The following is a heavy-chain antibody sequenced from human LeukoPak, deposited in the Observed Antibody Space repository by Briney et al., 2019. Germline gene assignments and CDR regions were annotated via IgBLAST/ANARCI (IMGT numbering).Heavy chain of an antibody. CDR3: ARTTYYYDSSGYLN. D-gene: IGHD3-22*01. J-gene: IGHJ4*02. CDR2: IKQDGSEK. Sequence: GGSLRLSCAASGFTFSSYWMSWVRQAPGKGLEWVANIKQDGSEKYYVDSVKGRFTISRDNAKNSLYLQMNSLRAEDTAVYYCARTTYYYDSSGYLNWGQGTLVTVSS. CDR1: GFTFSSYW. V-gene: IGHV3-7*01.